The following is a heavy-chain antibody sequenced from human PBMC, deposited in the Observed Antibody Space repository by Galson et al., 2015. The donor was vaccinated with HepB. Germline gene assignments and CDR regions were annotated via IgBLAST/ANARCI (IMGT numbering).Heavy chain of an antibody. D-gene: IGHD2-15*01. Sequence: AISGDSVSSNSAAWYWIRQSPSRGLEWLGRTYYRAKWYNDYAVSVRGRITINPDTSKNQFSLYLNFVTPEDTAVYYCARVAGTIYYYGMDVWGQGTTVTVSS. CDR1: GDSVSSNSAA. CDR3: ARVAGTIYYYGMDV. CDR2: TYYRAKWYN. J-gene: IGHJ6*02. V-gene: IGHV6-1*01.